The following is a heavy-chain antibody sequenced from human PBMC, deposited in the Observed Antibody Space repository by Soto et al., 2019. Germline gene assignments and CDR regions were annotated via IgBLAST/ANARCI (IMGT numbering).Heavy chain of an antibody. J-gene: IGHJ6*02. V-gene: IGHV4-39*01. Sequence: SETLSLTCTVSGGSISSSSYYWGWIRQPPGKGLEWIGSIYYSGSTYYNPSLKSRVTISIDTSKNQFSLKLSSVTAADTAVYYCASPILTGYYARYYYGMDVWGQGTTVTVSS. CDR2: IYYSGST. CDR3: ASPILTGYYARYYYGMDV. CDR1: GGSISSSSYY. D-gene: IGHD3-9*01.